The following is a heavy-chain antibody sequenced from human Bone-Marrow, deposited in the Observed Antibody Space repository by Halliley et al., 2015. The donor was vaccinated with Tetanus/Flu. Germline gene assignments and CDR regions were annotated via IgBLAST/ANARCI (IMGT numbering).Heavy chain of an antibody. D-gene: IGHD2-15*01. Sequence: LVQPSETLSLTCAVYGGSFSGYYWAWIRQPPGMGLEWIGEINHSGSTNYNPSLKSRVTMSVDTSKNQFSLRLSSVTAADTAVYYCARGEHFAIKYDATGPDSYFDYWGQGTLVTVSS. J-gene: IGHJ4*02. CDR3: ARGEHFAIKYDATGPDSYFDY. CDR2: INHSGST. CDR1: GGSFSGYY. V-gene: IGHV4-34*01.